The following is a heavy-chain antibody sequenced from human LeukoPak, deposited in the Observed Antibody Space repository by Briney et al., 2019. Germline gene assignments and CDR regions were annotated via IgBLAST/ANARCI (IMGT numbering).Heavy chain of an antibody. CDR1: GFTFSTYA. D-gene: IGHD6-13*01. J-gene: IGHJ3*02. V-gene: IGHV3-23*01. CDR2: ISGSGATS. Sequence: GGSLRLPCAASGFTFSTYAMSWVRQAPGKGLEWVSAISGSGATSYYADSVEGRFTISRDNSKNTLYLQMNSLRAEDTAVYYCAKDGSSGIAATADAFDIWGQGTMVTVSS. CDR3: AKDGSSGIAATADAFDI.